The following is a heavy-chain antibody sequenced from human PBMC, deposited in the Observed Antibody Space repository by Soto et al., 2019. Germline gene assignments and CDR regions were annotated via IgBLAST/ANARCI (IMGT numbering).Heavy chain of an antibody. CDR1: GGSFSGYY. Sequence: PSETLSLTCAVYGGSFSGYYFSWMRQPPGNGLEWIGEINHSGSTNYNPSLKSRVTISVDTSKNQFSLKLSSVTAADTAVYYCARGRLLWFRELLAHNWFDPWGQGTLVTVSS. CDR2: INHSGST. CDR3: ARGRLLWFRELLAHNWFDP. D-gene: IGHD3-10*01. J-gene: IGHJ5*02. V-gene: IGHV4-34*01.